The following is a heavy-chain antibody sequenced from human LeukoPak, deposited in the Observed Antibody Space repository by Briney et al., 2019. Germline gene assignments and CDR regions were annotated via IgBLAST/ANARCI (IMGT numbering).Heavy chain of an antibody. V-gene: IGHV4-59*01. CDR3: ARGGSGYSYGFWFDP. Sequence: PSETLSLTCTVSGGSISSYYWSWIRQPPGKGLEWLGYIYYSGSTNYNPSLKSRVTISVDTSKNQFSLKLSSVTAADTAVYYCARGGSGYSYGFWFDPWGQGTLVTVSS. J-gene: IGHJ5*02. D-gene: IGHD5-18*01. CDR1: GGSISSYY. CDR2: IYYSGST.